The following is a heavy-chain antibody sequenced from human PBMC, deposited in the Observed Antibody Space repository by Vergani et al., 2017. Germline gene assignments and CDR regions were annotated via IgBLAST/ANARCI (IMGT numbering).Heavy chain of an antibody. J-gene: IGHJ4*02. CDR3: ATVLSNVYRGYSSGTYGNY. Sequence: QVQLVQSGAEVKKPGASVKVSCKVSGYTLTELSMHWVRQAPGKGLEWMGGFDPEDGETISPQEFQGRVTMTEDTSTYTSYMELSSLRSEDTAVYCWATVLSNVYRGYSSGTYGNYWSQGALVTVSS. CDR2: FDPEDGET. V-gene: IGHV1-24*01. CDR1: GYTLTELS. D-gene: IGHD6-19*01.